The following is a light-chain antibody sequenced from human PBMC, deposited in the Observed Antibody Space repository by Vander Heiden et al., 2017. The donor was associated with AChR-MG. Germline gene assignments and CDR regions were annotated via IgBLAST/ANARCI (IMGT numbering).Light chain of an antibody. V-gene: IGLV2-14*03. CDR3: NSDTSSDTWV. J-gene: IGLJ3*02. CDR1: SSDVGGYNF. Sequence: QPALTQPASVSGSPGQSITISCTGTSSDVGGYNFVSWYQQHPGKAPRLMIYDVSNRPSGVSNRFSGSKSGNTASLTISGLQAEDEADYYCNSDTSSDTWVFGGGTKLTVL. CDR2: DVS.